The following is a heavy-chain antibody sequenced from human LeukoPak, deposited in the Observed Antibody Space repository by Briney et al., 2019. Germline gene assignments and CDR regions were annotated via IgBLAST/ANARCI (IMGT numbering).Heavy chain of an antibody. CDR1: GFTFSSYG. CDR2: ISHDGSKK. D-gene: IGHD1-26*01. CDR3: AKDPYSGSFEYFQH. V-gene: IGHV3-30*18. J-gene: IGHJ1*01. Sequence: PGRSLRLSCAASGFTFSSYGMHWVRRAPGKGLEWVAVISHDGSKKYYADSVKGRFTISRDNSKNTLYLQMNSLRDEDTAVYYCAKDPYSGSFEYFQHWGQGTLVTVSS.